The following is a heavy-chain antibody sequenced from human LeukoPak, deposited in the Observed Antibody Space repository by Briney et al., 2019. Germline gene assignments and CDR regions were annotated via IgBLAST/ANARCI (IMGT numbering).Heavy chain of an antibody. CDR1: GYTFSDYY. Sequence: ASVKVSCMASGYTFSDYYIHWVRPAPGQGLEWMGWINPNNGGTNYAQKFKGRVTMTRDTSISTAYMGLSRLRSDDTAVYYCARVFEIGYSSGWSDYWGQGTLVTVSS. J-gene: IGHJ4*02. CDR3: ARVFEIGYSSGWSDY. CDR2: INPNNGGT. D-gene: IGHD6-19*01. V-gene: IGHV1-2*02.